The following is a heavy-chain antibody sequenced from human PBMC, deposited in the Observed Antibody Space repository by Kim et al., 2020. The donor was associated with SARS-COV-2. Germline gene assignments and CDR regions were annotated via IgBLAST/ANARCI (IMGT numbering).Heavy chain of an antibody. CDR3: VTRNYYNSGSYYEGAPFDV. J-gene: IGHJ4*02. CDR1: GFTFSNYA. CDR2: ISSDGGST. V-gene: IGHV3-64*05. D-gene: IGHD3-10*01. Sequence: GGSLRLSCSASGFTFSNYAMHWVRQAPGKGLEYVSAISSDGGSTNYADSVKGRFTISRDNSKNMLYVQMSSLRVEDTAIYYCVTRNYYNSGSYYEGAPFDVWGQGTLVSVSS.